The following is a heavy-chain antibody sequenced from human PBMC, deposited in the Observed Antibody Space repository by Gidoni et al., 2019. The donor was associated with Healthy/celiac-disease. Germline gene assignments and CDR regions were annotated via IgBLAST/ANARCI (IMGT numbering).Heavy chain of an antibody. D-gene: IGHD1-20*01. J-gene: IGHJ6*02. Sequence: EVQLVESGGGLVQPGGSLRLSCAASGFTFSSYWMHWVRQAPGKGLVWVSRINSDGSSTSYADSVKGRFTISRDNAKNTLYLQMNSLRAEDTAVYYCARGHNLYYYYGMDVWGQGTTVTVSS. CDR3: ARGHNLYYYYGMDV. V-gene: IGHV3-74*01. CDR1: GFTFSSYW. CDR2: INSDGSST.